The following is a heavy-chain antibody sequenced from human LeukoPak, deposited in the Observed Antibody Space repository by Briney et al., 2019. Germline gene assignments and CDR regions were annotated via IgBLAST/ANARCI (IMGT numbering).Heavy chain of an antibody. CDR2: ISAYNGNT. J-gene: IGHJ5*02. CDR1: GYTFTSYG. Sequence: ASVKVSCKASGYTFTSYGISWVRQAPGQGLEWMGWISAYNGNTNYAQKLQGRVTMTTDTSTSTAYMELRSLRSDDTAVYYCARDKYYYGSGSYFWFDPWGQGTLVTVSS. V-gene: IGHV1-18*01. CDR3: ARDKYYYGSGSYFWFDP. D-gene: IGHD3-10*01.